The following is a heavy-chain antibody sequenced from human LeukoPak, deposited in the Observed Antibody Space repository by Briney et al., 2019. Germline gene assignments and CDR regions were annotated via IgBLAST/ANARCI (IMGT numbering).Heavy chain of an antibody. CDR3: ARVGLDYYDSSGYYFDY. Sequence: SETLSLTCTVSGGSISSSNWWSWVRQPPGKGLEWSGEIYHSGSTNYNPSLKSRVTISVDKSKNQFSLKLSSVTAADTAVYYCARVGLDYYDSSGYYFDYWGQGTLVTVSS. D-gene: IGHD3-22*01. V-gene: IGHV4-4*02. J-gene: IGHJ4*02. CDR2: IYHSGST. CDR1: GGSISSSNW.